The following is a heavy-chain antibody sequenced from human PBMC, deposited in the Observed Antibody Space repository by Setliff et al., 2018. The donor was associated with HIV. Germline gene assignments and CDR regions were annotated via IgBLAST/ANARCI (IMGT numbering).Heavy chain of an antibody. CDR2: IYHSGST. CDR3: AREVGHRSGYYRGSFDY. Sequence: PSETLSLTCAVSAYSINSGYYWGWIRQPPGKGLEWIGSIYHSGSTYYNPSLKNRVTISVDTSKNQFSLKLTSVTAADTAVYYCAREVGHRSGYYRGSFDYWGQGTLVTVSS. J-gene: IGHJ4*02. V-gene: IGHV4-38-2*02. CDR1: AYSINSGYY. D-gene: IGHD6-19*01.